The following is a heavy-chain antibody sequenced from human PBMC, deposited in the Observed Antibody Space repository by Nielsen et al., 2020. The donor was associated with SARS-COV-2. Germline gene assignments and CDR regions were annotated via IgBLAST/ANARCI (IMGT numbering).Heavy chain of an antibody. D-gene: IGHD4-17*01. Sequence: GESLKISCAASGFTFSSYSMNWVRQAPGKGLEWVSSISSSSSYIYYADSVKGRFTISRDNAKNSLYLQMNSLRAEDTAVYYCARDLLVPTVTTIFSGAFDIWGQGTMVTVSS. J-gene: IGHJ3*02. CDR2: ISSSSSYI. CDR3: ARDLLVPTVTTIFSGAFDI. CDR1: GFTFSSYS. V-gene: IGHV3-21*01.